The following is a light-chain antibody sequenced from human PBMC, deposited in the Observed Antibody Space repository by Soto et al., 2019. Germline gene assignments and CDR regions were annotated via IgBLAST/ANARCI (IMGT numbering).Light chain of an antibody. CDR3: QHYGGIRG. J-gene: IGKJ1*01. Sequence: DIQMTQSPSTLSASVGDRVTITCRASQSITNRLAWYQQKPGKAPKVLIYDASNLESGVPSRFSGSVSGTEFILTSSSLQPDDFASDCCQHYGGIRGLGQGNKVEVK. V-gene: IGKV1-5*01. CDR1: QSITNR. CDR2: DAS.